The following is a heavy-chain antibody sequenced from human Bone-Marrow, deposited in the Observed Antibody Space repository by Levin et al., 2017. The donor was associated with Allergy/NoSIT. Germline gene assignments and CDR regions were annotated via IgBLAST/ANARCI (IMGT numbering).Heavy chain of an antibody. D-gene: IGHD1-26*01. CDR3: ARVAPIVGATYFDY. Sequence: MSSETLSLTCAVSGGSISSNNWWSWVRQPPGKGLEWIGEIYHSGTTSYNPSLKSRVTISVDKSKNQFSLKLSSVTAADTAVYYCARVAPIVGATYFDYWGQGTLVTVSS. CDR2: IYHSGTT. CDR1: GGSISSNNW. J-gene: IGHJ4*02. V-gene: IGHV4-4*02.